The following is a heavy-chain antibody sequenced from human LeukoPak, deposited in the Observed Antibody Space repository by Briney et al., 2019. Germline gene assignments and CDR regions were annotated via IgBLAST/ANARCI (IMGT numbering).Heavy chain of an antibody. Sequence: PGGSLRLSCAASGFIFSSYAMSWVRQAPGKGLECVSIISGSAGSTYYADSVKGRFTISRDNSKNTLFLQMNSLRGEDTAVYYCAREGFHCSNSTCYYFFDYWGQGTLVTVSS. CDR3: AREGFHCSNSTCYYFFDY. CDR2: ISGSAGST. CDR1: GFIFSSYA. V-gene: IGHV3-23*01. J-gene: IGHJ4*02. D-gene: IGHD2-2*01.